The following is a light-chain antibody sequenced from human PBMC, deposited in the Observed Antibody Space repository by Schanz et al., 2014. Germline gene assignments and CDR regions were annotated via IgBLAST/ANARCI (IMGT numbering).Light chain of an antibody. CDR3: HHYHRWPEYT. Sequence: EIVLTQSPGTLSLSPGERATLSCRASQYVVGRYLAWYQQKPGQAPRLLVYAASTRATGIPTRFSGGVSETDFTLTISSLQSDDFAVYYCHHYHRWPEYTFGQGTKLEFK. J-gene: IGKJ2*01. CDR2: AAS. V-gene: IGKV3-20*01. CDR1: QYVVGRY.